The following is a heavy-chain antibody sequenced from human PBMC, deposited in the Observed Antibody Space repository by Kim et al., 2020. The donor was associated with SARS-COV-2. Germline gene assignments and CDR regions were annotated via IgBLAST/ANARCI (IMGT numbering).Heavy chain of an antibody. CDR1: GGSFSGYY. V-gene: IGHV4-34*01. CDR3: ARVGLAAAGPPYYYYYGM. Sequence: SETLSLTCAVYGGSFSGYYWSWIRQPPGKGLEWIGEINHSGSTNYNPSLKSRVTISVDTSKNQFSLKLSSVTAAATAAYYCARVGLAAAGPPYYYYYGM. D-gene: IGHD6-13*01. CDR2: INHSGST. J-gene: IGHJ6*01.